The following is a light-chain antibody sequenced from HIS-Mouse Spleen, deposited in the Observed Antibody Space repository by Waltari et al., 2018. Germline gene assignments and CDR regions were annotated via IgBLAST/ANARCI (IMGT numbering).Light chain of an antibody. CDR1: SSDVGSYNR. CDR2: EVS. V-gene: IGLV2-18*02. J-gene: IGLJ1*01. Sequence: QSALTQPPSVSGSPGQSVTISFTGTSSDVGSYNRVSWYQQPPGTAPKLMIYEVSNRPPGVPDRFSGSKSGNTASLTISGLQAEDEADYYCSSYTSSSTVFGTGTKVTVL. CDR3: SSYTSSSTV.